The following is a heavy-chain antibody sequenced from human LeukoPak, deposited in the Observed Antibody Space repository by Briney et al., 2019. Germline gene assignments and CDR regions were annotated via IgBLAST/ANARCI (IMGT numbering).Heavy chain of an antibody. J-gene: IGHJ3*02. Sequence: GSLRLSCTTSGFTFSAYWMHWVRQAPGEGPVWVSRINNDGTTTTYADSVRGRFTISRDNAKNTLYLQMNSLRVEDTANYFCARSGITMVGGVSIGLLAFDIWGQGTMVTVSS. CDR3: ARSGITMVGGVSIGLLAFDI. V-gene: IGHV3-74*01. D-gene: IGHD3-10*01. CDR1: GFTFSAYW. CDR2: INNDGTTT.